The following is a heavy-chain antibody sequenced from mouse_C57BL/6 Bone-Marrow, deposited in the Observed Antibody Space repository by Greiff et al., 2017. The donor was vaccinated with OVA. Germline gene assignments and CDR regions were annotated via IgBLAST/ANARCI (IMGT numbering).Heavy chain of an antibody. CDR3: ARFVDYYGSSDAMDY. J-gene: IGHJ4*01. CDR1: GYKFTDYY. V-gene: IGHV1-26*01. D-gene: IGHD1-1*01. CDR2: INPNNGGT. Sequence: VQLQQSGPELVKPGASVKISCKASGYKFTDYYMNWVKQSHGKSLEWIGDINPNNGGTSYNQKFKGKATLTVDKSSSTAYMELRSLTSEDSAVYYCARFVDYYGSSDAMDYWGQGTSVTVSS.